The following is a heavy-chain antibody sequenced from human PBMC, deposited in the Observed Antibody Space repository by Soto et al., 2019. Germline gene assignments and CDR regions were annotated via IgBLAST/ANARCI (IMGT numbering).Heavy chain of an antibody. CDR3: AKYRHDGSSGRNFDD. D-gene: IGHD3-22*01. CDR1: GFTFSNYA. CDR2: ISSVVGTT. Sequence: EVQLLESGGGLVQPGGSLRLSCAASGFTFSNYAMTWVRQTPGKGLQWVSTISSVVGTTYYADSVKGRFTMSRDNSKNALYLQMNSPRAEDTALYYCAKYRHDGSSGRNFDDWGQGTLVSVSS. J-gene: IGHJ4*01. V-gene: IGHV3-23*01.